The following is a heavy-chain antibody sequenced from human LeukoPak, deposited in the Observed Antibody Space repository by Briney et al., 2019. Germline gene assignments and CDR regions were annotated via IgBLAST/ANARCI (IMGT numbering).Heavy chain of an antibody. V-gene: IGHV3-66*04. Sequence: PGGSLRLSCAASGFTVSSNYMSWVRQAPGKGLEWVSVIYSGGSTYYADSVKGRFTISRDNSKNTLYLQMNSLRAEDTAVYYCARHYGGYGDYAYFDYWGQGTLVTVSS. D-gene: IGHD4-17*01. J-gene: IGHJ4*02. CDR3: ARHYGGYGDYAYFDY. CDR1: GFTVSSNY. CDR2: IYSGGST.